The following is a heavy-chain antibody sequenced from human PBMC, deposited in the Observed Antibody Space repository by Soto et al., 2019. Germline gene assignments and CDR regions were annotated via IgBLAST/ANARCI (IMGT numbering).Heavy chain of an antibody. Sequence: GGSLRLSCAASGFTFSSYSMNWVRQAPGKGLEWVSSISSSSSYIYYADSVKGRFTISRDNAKNSLYLQMNSLRAEDTAVYYCARDGTYYYDSSGYYGAFDIWGQGTMVTVSS. D-gene: IGHD3-22*01. V-gene: IGHV3-21*01. CDR3: ARDGTYYYDSSGYYGAFDI. J-gene: IGHJ3*02. CDR2: ISSSSSYI. CDR1: GFTFSSYS.